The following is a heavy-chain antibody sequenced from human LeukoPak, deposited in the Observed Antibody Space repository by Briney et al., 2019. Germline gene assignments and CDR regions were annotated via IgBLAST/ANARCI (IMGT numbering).Heavy chain of an antibody. V-gene: IGHV4-38-2*02. Sequence: SETLSLTCAVSGYSISSGYYWGWIRQPPGKGLEWIGSIYHSGSTYYNPPLKSRVTISVDTSKNQFSLKLSSVTAADTAVYYCARDLTQQLVPRGWFDPWGQGTLVTVSS. CDR2: IYHSGST. CDR3: ARDLTQQLVPRGWFDP. CDR1: GYSISSGYY. J-gene: IGHJ5*02. D-gene: IGHD6-13*01.